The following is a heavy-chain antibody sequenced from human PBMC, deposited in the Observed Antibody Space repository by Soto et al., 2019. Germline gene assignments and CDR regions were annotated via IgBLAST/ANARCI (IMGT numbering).Heavy chain of an antibody. CDR1: GGTFSSYA. J-gene: IGHJ6*02. CDR2: IIPIFGTA. V-gene: IGHV1-69*13. D-gene: IGHD3-3*01. CDR3: ARDRGDFWSGYYNYYYYYGMDV. Sequence: SVKVSCKASGGTFSSYAISWVRQAPGQGLEWMGGIIPIFGTANYAQKFQGRVTITADESTSTAYMELSSLRSEDTAVYYCARDRGDFWSGYYNYYYYYGMDVWGQGTTVTVSS.